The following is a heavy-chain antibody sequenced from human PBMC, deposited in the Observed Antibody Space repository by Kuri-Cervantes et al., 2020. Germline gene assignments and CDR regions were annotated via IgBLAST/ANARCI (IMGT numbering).Heavy chain of an antibody. J-gene: IGHJ4*02. CDR1: GGSISSGGYS. V-gene: IGHV4-30-2*03. CDR2: IYYSGST. CDR3: AREGDSSSWYVYYFDY. Sequence: SQTLSLTCGVSGGSISSGGYSWSWIRQPPGKGLEWVGYIYYSGSTYYNPSLKSRVTISVDTSKNQFSLKLSSVTAADTAVYYCAREGDSSSWYVYYFDYWGQGTLVTVSS. D-gene: IGHD6-13*01.